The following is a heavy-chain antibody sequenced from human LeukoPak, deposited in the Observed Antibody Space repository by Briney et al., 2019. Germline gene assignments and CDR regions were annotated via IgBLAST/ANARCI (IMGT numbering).Heavy chain of an antibody. V-gene: IGHV1-24*01. CDR3: ATGVMELQRLPRNDH. D-gene: IGHD1-7*01. CDR2: FDPEDGET. CDR1: GYTLTELS. J-gene: IGHJ4*02. Sequence: ASVKVSCKVSGYTLTELSMHWVRQAPGKGLEWMGGFDPEDGETIYAQKFQGRVTMTEDTSTDTAYMELSSLRSEDTAVYYRATGVMELQRLPRNDHWGQGTLVTVSS.